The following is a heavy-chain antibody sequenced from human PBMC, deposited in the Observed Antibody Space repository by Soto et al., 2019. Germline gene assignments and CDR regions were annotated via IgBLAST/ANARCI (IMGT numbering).Heavy chain of an antibody. Sequence: QVQLVESGGGVVQPGRSLRLSCAASGFAFSRHGMHWVRQAPGKGLEWVAVIVRDGSEDYYADSVEGRFTISRDNSKNTLYLEMNNLRPEDTAVYYWARDDDYEDNGLEYWGQGTLVTVSS. D-gene: IGHD4-17*01. J-gene: IGHJ4*02. CDR2: IVRDGSED. CDR3: ARDDDYEDNGLEY. V-gene: IGHV3-33*01. CDR1: GFAFSRHG.